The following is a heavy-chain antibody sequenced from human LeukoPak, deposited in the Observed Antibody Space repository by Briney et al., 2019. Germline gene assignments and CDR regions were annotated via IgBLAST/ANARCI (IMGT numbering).Heavy chain of an antibody. V-gene: IGHV3-23*01. J-gene: IGHJ4*02. CDR2: ISGGGGST. CDR3: AKTFKINAYFDY. D-gene: IGHD3-16*01. Sequence: PGGSLRLSCAASGFTFSSYAMSWVRQAPGKGLEWVSVISGGGGSTYYADSVKGRFTISRDNSKNTLYLQMNSLRAEDTAAYYCAKTFKINAYFDYWGQGTLVTVSS. CDR1: GFTFSSYA.